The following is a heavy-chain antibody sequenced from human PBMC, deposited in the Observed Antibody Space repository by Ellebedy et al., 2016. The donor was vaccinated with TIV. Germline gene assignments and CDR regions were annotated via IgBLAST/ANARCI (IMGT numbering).Heavy chain of an antibody. CDR1: GYSFTSYW. CDR2: IYPGDSDT. Sequence: GESLKISXKGSGYSFTSYWIGWVRQMPVKGLEWMGIIYPGDSDTRYSPSFQGQVTISADKSISTAYLQWSSLKASDTAMYYCARHESPESVEATAFDYWGQGTLVTVSS. D-gene: IGHD1-26*01. J-gene: IGHJ4*02. V-gene: IGHV5-51*01. CDR3: ARHESPESVEATAFDY.